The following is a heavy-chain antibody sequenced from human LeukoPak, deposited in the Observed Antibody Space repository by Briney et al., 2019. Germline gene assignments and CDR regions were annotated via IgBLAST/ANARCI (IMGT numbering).Heavy chain of an antibody. Sequence: GGSLRLSCVASGFTFSSYAMHWVRQAPGKGLEYVSAISSNGGSTHYANSVKGRFTISRDNSKNTLYLQMGSLRAEDVAVYYCARDARRDSSGWYLFHWGQGTLVTVSS. V-gene: IGHV3-64*01. CDR1: GFTFSSYA. J-gene: IGHJ4*02. CDR3: ARDARRDSSGWYLFH. CDR2: ISSNGGST. D-gene: IGHD6-19*01.